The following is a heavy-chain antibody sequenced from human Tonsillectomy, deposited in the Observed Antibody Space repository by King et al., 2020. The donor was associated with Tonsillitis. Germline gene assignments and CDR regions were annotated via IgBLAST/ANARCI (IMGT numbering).Heavy chain of an antibody. CDR2: ISGGDSST. D-gene: IGHD7-27*01. Sequence: VQLVESGGGLVQPGGSLRLSCAASGFTFSSYAMNWVRQAPGKGLEWVSAISGGDSSTYYADSVKGRFTISRDRSKNTLYLQLNSLRAEDTAIYYCAKVGGRGNWGYGVIGIDYWGQGTLVTVSS. CDR1: GFTFSSYA. V-gene: IGHV3-23*04. CDR3: AKVGGRGNWGYGVIGIDY. J-gene: IGHJ4*02.